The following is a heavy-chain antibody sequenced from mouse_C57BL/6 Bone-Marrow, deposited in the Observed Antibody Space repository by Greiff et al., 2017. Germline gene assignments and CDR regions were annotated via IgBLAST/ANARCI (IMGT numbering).Heavy chain of an antibody. Sequence: VQLQQSGAELVRPGTSVKVSCKASGYAFTNYLIEWVKQRPGQGLEWIGVINPGSGGTNYNEKFKGKATLTADKSSSTAYMQLSSLTSEDSAVYFCATSFYYYGSSSWFAYWGQGTLVTVSA. V-gene: IGHV1-54*01. CDR2: INPGSGGT. D-gene: IGHD1-1*01. CDR3: ATSFYYYGSSSWFAY. J-gene: IGHJ3*01. CDR1: GYAFTNYL.